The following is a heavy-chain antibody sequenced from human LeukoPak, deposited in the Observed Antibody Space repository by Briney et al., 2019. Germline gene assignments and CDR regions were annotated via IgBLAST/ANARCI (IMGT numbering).Heavy chain of an antibody. Sequence: GGSLRLSCATSGFTFSRYAMHWVRQAPGKGLEWVSTIGDTGGSTYYADSVKGRFTISRDNSKNTLYLQMNSLRAEDTSVYYCVKGSVGSLSYYYYYLDVWGKGTTVTVSS. CDR2: IGDTGGST. V-gene: IGHV3-23*01. D-gene: IGHD3-10*01. CDR3: VKGSVGSLSYYYYYLDV. J-gene: IGHJ6*03. CDR1: GFTFSRYA.